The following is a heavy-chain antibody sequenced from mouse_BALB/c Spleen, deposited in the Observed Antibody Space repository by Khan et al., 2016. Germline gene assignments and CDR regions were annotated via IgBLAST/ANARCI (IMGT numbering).Heavy chain of an antibody. J-gene: IGHJ2*01. D-gene: IGHD2-2*01. CDR3: ASSIYYGYDRY. CDR1: GFNIKDTY. Sequence: VQLQQSGAELVKPGASVKLSCTASGFNIKDTYMHWVKQRPEQGLEWIGRIDPANGNTKYDPKFQGKATITADTSSNTAYLQLSSLTSEDTAVYYCASSIYYGYDRYWGQGTTLTVSS. V-gene: IGHV14-3*02. CDR2: IDPANGNT.